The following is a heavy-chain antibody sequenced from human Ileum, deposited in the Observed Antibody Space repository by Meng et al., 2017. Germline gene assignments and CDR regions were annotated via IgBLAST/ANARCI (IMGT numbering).Heavy chain of an antibody. CDR3: ARGGAVAGVWWYFDL. Sequence: QMQLQESGPGLVKPSETLSLTFTVSGGSISNTNYYWAWIRQPSGKGLEWIGRMSYSGSTYFNPSLKSRVAISVDTSNNQVSLKLSFVTAADTAVYYCARGGAVAGVWWYFDLWGRGTLVTVSS. V-gene: IGHV4-39*07. J-gene: IGHJ2*01. D-gene: IGHD6-19*01. CDR1: GGSISNTNYY. CDR2: MSYSGST.